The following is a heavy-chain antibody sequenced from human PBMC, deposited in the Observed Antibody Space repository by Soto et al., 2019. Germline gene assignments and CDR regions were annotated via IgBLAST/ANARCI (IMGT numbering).Heavy chain of an antibody. D-gene: IGHD6-6*01. Sequence: VQLLESGGGLVQPGGSLRLSCAASGFTFSSYAMSWVRQAPGKGLKWVAVMSSDASNKYYADSVKGRFTISRDNSQNTLYLQMNSLRPEDTAVYYCAKGSSSVYYYYYGMDVWGQGTTVTVSS. V-gene: IGHV3-30*18. CDR3: AKGSSSVYYYYYGMDV. CDR2: MSSDASNK. J-gene: IGHJ6*02. CDR1: GFTFSSYA.